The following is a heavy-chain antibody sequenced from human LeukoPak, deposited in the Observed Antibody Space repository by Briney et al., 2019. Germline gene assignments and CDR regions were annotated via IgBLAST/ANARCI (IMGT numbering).Heavy chain of an antibody. CDR1: GFTFSSYA. D-gene: IGHD5-18*01. CDR3: ARVGSQLWPGAFDI. J-gene: IGHJ3*02. Sequence: PGGSLRLSCAASGFTFSSYAMHWVRQAPGKGLEWVAVISYDGSNKYYADSVKGRFTISRDNSKNTLYLQMNSPRAEDTAVYYCARVGSQLWPGAFDIWGQGTMVTVSS. V-gene: IGHV3-30-3*01. CDR2: ISYDGSNK.